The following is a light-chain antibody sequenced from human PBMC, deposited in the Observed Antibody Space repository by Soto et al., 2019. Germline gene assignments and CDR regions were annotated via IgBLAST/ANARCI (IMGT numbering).Light chain of an antibody. Sequence: DIVMTQSPDSLGVSLGERATINCKSSQSVLSSSNNKNYLAWYQQKPGQPPRLLVYWASTRESGVPDRLSGSGSGTDFTLTISSLQAEDVAVYYCQQYYSIPFSFGPGTKVDIK. CDR3: QQYYSIPFS. V-gene: IGKV4-1*01. CDR1: QSVLSSSNNKNY. CDR2: WAS. J-gene: IGKJ3*01.